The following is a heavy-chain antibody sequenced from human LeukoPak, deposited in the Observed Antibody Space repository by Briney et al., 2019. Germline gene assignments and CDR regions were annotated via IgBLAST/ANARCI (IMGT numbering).Heavy chain of an antibody. Sequence: SETLSLTCSVSGGSVRNYFWSWIRQPAGKGLEWIGRIYSGGSPDYNPSLKSRVTMPVDTSKNQVSLKLTSVTAADTAIYYCASSGFGKSDYWGQGTLVTVSS. CDR3: ASSGFGKSDY. CDR2: IYSGGSP. D-gene: IGHD3-10*01. CDR1: GGSVRNYF. V-gene: IGHV4-4*07. J-gene: IGHJ4*02.